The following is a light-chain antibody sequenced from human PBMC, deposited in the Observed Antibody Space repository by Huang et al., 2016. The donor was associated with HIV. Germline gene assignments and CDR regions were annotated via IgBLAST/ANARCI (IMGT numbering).Light chain of an antibody. CDR1: QSISTW. CDR2: DAS. CDR3: QQYSTFPLT. Sequence: DIQMTQSPSTLSASVGDRVTITCRASQSISTWLALYQQKPGQAPKLLIYDASYLESGVPPRFSGSGSGTEFTLTINSLQPDNFATYYCQQYSTFPLTFGGGTKVEIK. V-gene: IGKV1-5*01. J-gene: IGKJ4*01.